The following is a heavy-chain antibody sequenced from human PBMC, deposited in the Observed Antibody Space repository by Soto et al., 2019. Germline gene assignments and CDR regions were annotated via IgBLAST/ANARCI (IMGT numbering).Heavy chain of an antibody. CDR2: IYPGDSDT. CDR1: GYSFTSYW. CDR3: ERILEYGNCNIFFDP. Sequence: PGESLKISCKGSGYSFTSYWIGWVRQMPGKGLEWMGIIYPGDSDTRYSPSFQGQVTISADKSISTAYLQWSSLKASDTAMYYCERILEYGNCNIFFDPWGQGTLVTVYS. J-gene: IGHJ5*02. D-gene: IGHD1-1*01. V-gene: IGHV5-51*01.